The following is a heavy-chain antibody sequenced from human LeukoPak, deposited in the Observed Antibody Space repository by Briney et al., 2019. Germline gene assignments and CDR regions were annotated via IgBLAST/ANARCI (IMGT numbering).Heavy chain of an antibody. CDR3: AREGTVVTQKASDAFDI. CDR2: IIPIFGTA. J-gene: IGHJ3*02. V-gene: IGHV1-69*13. CDR1: GGTFSSYA. D-gene: IGHD4-23*01. Sequence: ASVKVSCKASGGTFSSYAIGWVRQAPGRGLEWMGGIIPIFGTANYAQKFQGRVTITADESTSTAYMELGSLRSEDTAVYYCAREGTVVTQKASDAFDIWGQGTMVTVSS.